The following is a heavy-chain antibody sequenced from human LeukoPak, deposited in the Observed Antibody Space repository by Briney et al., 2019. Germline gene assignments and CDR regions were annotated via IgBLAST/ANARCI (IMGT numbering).Heavy chain of an antibody. Sequence: PGGSLRLSCAASGFTFSSYSMNWVRQAPGKGLEWVSSISSSSSYIYYADSVKGRFTISRDNAKNSLYLQMNSLRAEDTAVYYCARDRFLEWLSYDWGQGTLVTVSS. CDR1: GFTFSSYS. CDR2: ISSSSSYI. V-gene: IGHV3-21*01. D-gene: IGHD3-3*01. CDR3: ARDRFLEWLSYD. J-gene: IGHJ4*02.